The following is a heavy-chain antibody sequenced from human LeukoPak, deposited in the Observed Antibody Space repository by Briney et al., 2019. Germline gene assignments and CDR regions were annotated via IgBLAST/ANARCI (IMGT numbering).Heavy chain of an antibody. V-gene: IGHV1-24*01. J-gene: IGHJ6*03. CDR3: ARGLGYSSGDYMDV. Sequence: ASVKVSCKVSGYTLTELSMHWVRQAPGKGLEWMGGFDPEDGETIYAQKFQGRVTMSRDTSISTAYMELSRLRSDDTAVYYCARGLGYSSGDYMDVWGKGTTVTVSS. D-gene: IGHD6-19*01. CDR1: GYTLTELS. CDR2: FDPEDGET.